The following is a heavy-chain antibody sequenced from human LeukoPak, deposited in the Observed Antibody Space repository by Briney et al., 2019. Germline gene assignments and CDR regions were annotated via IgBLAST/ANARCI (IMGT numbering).Heavy chain of an antibody. CDR2: ISGSSSNT. CDR3: ARDSAHIVVVPVVIPHGLDNGFDP. J-gene: IGHJ5*02. Sequence: GGSLRLSCAASGFTFSDYYMSWIRQAPGKGLEWVSYISGSSSNTKYADSVKGRCTISRDNAKNSLYLQMHSLRAEDTAVYYCARDSAHIVVVPVVIPHGLDNGFDPWGQGTLVTVSS. CDR1: GFTFSDYY. D-gene: IGHD2-2*01. V-gene: IGHV3-11*05.